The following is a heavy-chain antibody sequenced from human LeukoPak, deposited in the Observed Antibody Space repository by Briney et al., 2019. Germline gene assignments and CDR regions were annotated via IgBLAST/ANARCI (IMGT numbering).Heavy chain of an antibody. J-gene: IGHJ6*03. CDR1: GGTFSSYA. V-gene: IGHV1-69*06. Sequence: SVKVSCKASGGTFSSYAISWVRQAPGQGLEWMGGIIPIFGTANYAQKFQGRVTITADKSTSTDYMELSSLRSEDTAVYYCARGGSGSYYNWEYYYYYMDVWGKGTTVTVSS. CDR3: ARGGSGSYYNWEYYYYYMDV. D-gene: IGHD3-10*01. CDR2: IIPIFGTA.